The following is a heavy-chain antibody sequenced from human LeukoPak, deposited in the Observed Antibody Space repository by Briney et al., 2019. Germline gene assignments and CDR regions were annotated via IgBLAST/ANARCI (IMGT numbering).Heavy chain of an antibody. CDR1: GFTFSNYG. Sequence: PGRSLRLSCAASGFTFSNYGLHWVRQAPGKGLEWVSSISSSSSYIYYADSVKGRFTISRDNAKNSLYLQMNSLRAEDTAVYYCASEYKYSYWGQGTLVTVSS. CDR2: ISSSSSYI. D-gene: IGHD1-1*01. CDR3: ASEYKYSY. J-gene: IGHJ4*02. V-gene: IGHV3-21*01.